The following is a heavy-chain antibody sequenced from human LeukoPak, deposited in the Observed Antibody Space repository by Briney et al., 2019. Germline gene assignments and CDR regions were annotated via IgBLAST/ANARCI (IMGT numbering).Heavy chain of an antibody. CDR2: IIPIFGTA. D-gene: IGHD4-23*01. V-gene: IGHV1-69*06. CDR3: ARGPNDYGGKNDFDY. Sequence: ASVKVSCKASGYTFTSYGISWVRQAPGQGLEWMGGIIPIFGTANYAQKFQGRVTITADKSTSTAYMELSSLRSEDTAVYYCARGPNDYGGKNDFDYWGQGTLVTVSS. J-gene: IGHJ4*02. CDR1: GYTFTSYG.